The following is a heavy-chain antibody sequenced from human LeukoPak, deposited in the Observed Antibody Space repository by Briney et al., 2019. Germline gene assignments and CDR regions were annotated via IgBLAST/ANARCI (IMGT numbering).Heavy chain of an antibody. CDR3: ARGRLDWLFQGVPAPDY. CDR2: IYPGDSDT. D-gene: IGHD3/OR15-3a*01. V-gene: IGHV5-51*01. J-gene: IGHJ4*02. CDR1: GYSFTSYW. Sequence: GESLKISCKGSGYSFTSYWIGWVRQMPGKGLEWMGIIYPGDSDTRYSPSFQGQVTISADKSISTAYLQWSSLKASDTAMYYCARGRLDWLFQGVPAPDYWGQGTLVTVSS.